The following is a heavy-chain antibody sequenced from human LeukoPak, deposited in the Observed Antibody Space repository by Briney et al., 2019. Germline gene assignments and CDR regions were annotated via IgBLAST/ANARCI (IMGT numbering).Heavy chain of an antibody. CDR3: ARGAFGYYDSSGYSYYFDY. Sequence: PSETLSLTCTVSGGSISSYYWSWIRQPPGKGLEWIGYIYYSGSTNYNPSLKSRVTISVDTSKNQFSLKLSSVTAADTAVYYCARGAFGYYDSSGYSYYFDYWGQGTLVTVSS. V-gene: IGHV4-59*01. D-gene: IGHD3-22*01. CDR2: IYYSGST. J-gene: IGHJ4*02. CDR1: GGSISSYY.